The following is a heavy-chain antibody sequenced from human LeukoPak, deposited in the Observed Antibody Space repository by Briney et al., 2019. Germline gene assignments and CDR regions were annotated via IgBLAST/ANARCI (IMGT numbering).Heavy chain of an antibody. Sequence: SVKVSCKASGGTFSSYAISWVRQAPGQGLEWMGGIIPIFGTANYAQKFQGRVTITADKSTSIAYMELSSQRSEDTAVYYCARTYGSGSYYFDYWGQGTLVTVSS. CDR3: ARTYGSGSYYFDY. V-gene: IGHV1-69*06. CDR2: IIPIFGTA. J-gene: IGHJ4*02. CDR1: GGTFSSYA. D-gene: IGHD3-10*01.